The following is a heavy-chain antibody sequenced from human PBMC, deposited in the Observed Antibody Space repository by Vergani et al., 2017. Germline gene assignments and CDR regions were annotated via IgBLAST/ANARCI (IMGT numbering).Heavy chain of an antibody. J-gene: IGHJ4*02. CDR2: IYYSGST. CDR3: ARGRYSSGWYF. CDR1: GGPISSYY. Sequence: QVQLQQSGPGLVKPSETLSLPCTVPGGPISSYYWSWIRQPPGKGLEWIGDIYYSGSTNYNPALKGRVTISLDTSKSQFSLKLSSVTAADTAVYYCARGRYSSGWYFWGQGTLVTVSS. V-gene: IGHV4-59*01. D-gene: IGHD6-19*01.